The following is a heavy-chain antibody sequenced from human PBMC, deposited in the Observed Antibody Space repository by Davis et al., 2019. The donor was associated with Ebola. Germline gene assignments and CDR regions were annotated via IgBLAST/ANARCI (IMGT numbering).Heavy chain of an antibody. J-gene: IGHJ4*02. CDR2: INHSGST. CDR1: GGSFSGYY. CDR3: ARDISNKTGYDPYPFDY. V-gene: IGHV4-34*01. Sequence: SETLSLTCAVYGGSFSGYYWSWIRQPPGKGLEWIGEINHSGSTNYNPSLKSRVTISVDTSKNQFSLQLSSVTPEDTAVYYCARDISNKTGYDPYPFDYWGPGTLVTVSS. D-gene: IGHD5-12*01.